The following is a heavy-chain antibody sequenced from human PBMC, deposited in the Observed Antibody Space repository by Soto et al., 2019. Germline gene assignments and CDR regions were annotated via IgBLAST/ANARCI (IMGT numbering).Heavy chain of an antibody. Sequence: WWSLRLSCSASGFPFSNSVMHWVRQAPGRGLEDLSAISSNGVSTYYADSVKGRFTISRDNSKNKLYLQLSSLRPEDTAIYYCMTVATTMTEGRYFGYWGQVTLVALSA. V-gene: IGHV3-64D*06. J-gene: IGHJ4*02. CDR1: GFPFSNSV. CDR3: MTVATTMTEGRYFGY. CDR2: ISSNGVST. D-gene: IGHD5-18*01.